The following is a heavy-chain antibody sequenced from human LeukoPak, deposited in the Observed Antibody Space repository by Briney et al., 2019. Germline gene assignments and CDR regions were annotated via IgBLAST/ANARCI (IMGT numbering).Heavy chain of an antibody. CDR1: GVSLSSTNW. D-gene: IGHD1-26*01. CDR2: IYHSGST. J-gene: IGHJ4*02. CDR3: ARDSGSLSPFFDY. V-gene: IGHV4-4*02. Sequence: SETLSLTCAVSGVSLSSTNWWSWARQPPGKGREWIGQIYHSGSTNYNPSLKSRVTISVDKSKNQCSLKLSSVAAADTAVYYCARDSGSLSPFFDYWGQGTLVTVST.